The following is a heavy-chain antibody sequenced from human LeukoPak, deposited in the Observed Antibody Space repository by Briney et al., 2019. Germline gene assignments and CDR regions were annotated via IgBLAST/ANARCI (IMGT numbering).Heavy chain of an antibody. CDR3: ARAGHDFWGGYPNDY. Sequence: ASVKVSCKASGYTFTSYDINWVRQATGQGLEWMGWMNPNSGNTGYAQKFQGRVTITRNTSISAAYMELSSLRSEDTAVYYCARAGHDFWGGYPNDYWGQGTLVTVSS. J-gene: IGHJ4*02. CDR1: GYTFTSYD. CDR2: MNPNSGNT. V-gene: IGHV1-8*03. D-gene: IGHD3-3*01.